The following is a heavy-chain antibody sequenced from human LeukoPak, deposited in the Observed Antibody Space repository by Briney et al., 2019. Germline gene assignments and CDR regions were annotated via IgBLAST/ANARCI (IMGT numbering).Heavy chain of an antibody. Sequence: GGSLRLSCAASGFTFGTHAMTWVRQAPGKGLEWVSGMSGRGDTSYYADSVKGRFTISRDNSKNTLFLQMTSLRAEDTAVYYCAKLAGLRGWFVYYFDYWGQGTLVTVS. V-gene: IGHV3-23*01. J-gene: IGHJ4*02. CDR3: AKLAGLRGWFVYYFDY. CDR2: MSGRGDTS. CDR1: GFTFGTHA. D-gene: IGHD6-19*01.